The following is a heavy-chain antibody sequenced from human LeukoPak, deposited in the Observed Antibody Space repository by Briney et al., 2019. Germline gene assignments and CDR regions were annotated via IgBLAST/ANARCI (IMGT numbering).Heavy chain of an antibody. V-gene: IGHV3-11*01. CDR3: AKDLTYYYDSSGHAFDI. CDR1: GFTFSDYY. D-gene: IGHD3-22*01. CDR2: ISSSGSTI. J-gene: IGHJ3*02. Sequence: GGSLRLSCAASGFTFSDYYMSWIRQAPGKGLEWVSYISSSGSTIYYADSVKGRFTISRDNAKNSLYLQMNSLRAEDTALYYCAKDLTYYYDSSGHAFDIWGQGTMVTVSS.